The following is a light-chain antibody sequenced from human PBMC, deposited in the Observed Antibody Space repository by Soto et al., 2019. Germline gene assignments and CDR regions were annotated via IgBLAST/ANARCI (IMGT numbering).Light chain of an antibody. CDR3: QQYNSYSPQIT. CDR2: DAS. J-gene: IGKJ4*01. Sequence: DIQMTQSPSSLSASAGDRVTITCRASQSISSYLNWYQQKPGKAPKLLIYDASSLESGVPSRFSGSGSGTEFTLTISSLQPDDFATYYCQQYNSYSPQITFGGGTKVDIK. CDR1: QSISSY. V-gene: IGKV1-5*01.